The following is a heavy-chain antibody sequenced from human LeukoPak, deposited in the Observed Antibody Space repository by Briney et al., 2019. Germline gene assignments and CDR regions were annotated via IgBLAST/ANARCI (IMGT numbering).Heavy chain of an antibody. J-gene: IGHJ3*02. CDR2: ISRSSIYI. Sequence: GGSLRLSCAASGFTFSSYTMNWVRQAPGKGLEWVSSISRSSIYIYYADSVKGRFTISRDNAKNSLYLQMNSLRAEDTAVYFCAREGALTVTKDAFDIWGQGTMVTVSS. CDR3: AREGALTVTKDAFDI. CDR1: GFTFSSYT. D-gene: IGHD4-17*01. V-gene: IGHV3-21*01.